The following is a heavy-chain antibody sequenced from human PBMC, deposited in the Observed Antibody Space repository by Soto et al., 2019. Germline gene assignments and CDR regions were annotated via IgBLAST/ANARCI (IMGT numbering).Heavy chain of an antibody. CDR2: IWYDGSNK. D-gene: IGHD2-21*02. Sequence: QVQLVESGGGVVQPGRSLRLSCAASGFTFSSYGMHWVRQAPGKGLEWVAVIWYDGSNKYYADSVKGRFTISRDNSKNTLYLQMNSLRAEDTAVYYCARDPKGAYCGGDCYSGWYFDLWGRGTLVTVSS. V-gene: IGHV3-33*01. J-gene: IGHJ2*01. CDR1: GFTFSSYG. CDR3: ARDPKGAYCGGDCYSGWYFDL.